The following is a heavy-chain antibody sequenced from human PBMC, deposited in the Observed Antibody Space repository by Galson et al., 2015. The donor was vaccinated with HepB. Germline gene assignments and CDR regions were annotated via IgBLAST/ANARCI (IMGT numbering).Heavy chain of an antibody. J-gene: IGHJ3*02. CDR2: ISYDGSNK. CDR3: ARAPIKAADYYDSSGAVDI. CDR1: GFTFSSYA. Sequence: SLRLSCAASGFTFSSYAMHWVRQAPGKGLEWVAVISYDGSNKYYADSVKGRFTISRDNSKNTLYLQMNSLRAEDTAVYYCARAPIKAADYYDSSGAVDIWGQGTMVTVSS. V-gene: IGHV3-30*04. D-gene: IGHD3-22*01.